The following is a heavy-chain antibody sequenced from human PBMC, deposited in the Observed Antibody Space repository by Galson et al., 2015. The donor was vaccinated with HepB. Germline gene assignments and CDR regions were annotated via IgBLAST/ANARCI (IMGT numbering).Heavy chain of an antibody. CDR1: GFKFEDYS. D-gene: IGHD2-15*01. J-gene: IGHJ5*01. Sequence: SLRLSCAGSGFKFEDYSLSWFRQGPGKGLEWVGFIRNAAYSETTQYAASVKGRFTISRDDSRSIAYLQMSSLKPEDTAVYYCARYCSGGQCSNNWFDSWCQGTLVIVSS. V-gene: IGHV3-49*03. CDR2: IRNAAYSETT. CDR3: ARYCSGGQCSNNWFDS.